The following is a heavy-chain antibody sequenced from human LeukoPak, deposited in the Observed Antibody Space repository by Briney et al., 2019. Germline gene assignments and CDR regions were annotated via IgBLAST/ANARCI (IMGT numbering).Heavy chain of an antibody. J-gene: IGHJ4*02. Sequence: GESLKISCKGFGYNFTNYWISWVRQMPGKGLEWMGRVDPSDSYTNYSPSFQGHVTISADKSITTAYLQWSSLKASDTAMYYCARLRDGSIDYWGQGTLVTVSS. CDR3: ARLRDGSIDY. CDR1: GYNFTNYW. V-gene: IGHV5-10-1*01. CDR2: VDPSDSYT.